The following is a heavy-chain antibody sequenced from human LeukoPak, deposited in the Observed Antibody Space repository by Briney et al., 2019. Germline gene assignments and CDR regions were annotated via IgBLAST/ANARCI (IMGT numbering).Heavy chain of an antibody. Sequence: SQTPSLSCTLSGYALSRGYTWGWFGQPPGKGLEWIGHIYYRGSTNYTPSLKSRVTISVDTSKNQFSLKLSSVTAADTAVYYCARYSGYDLGTFDYWGQGTLVTVSS. CDR1: GYALSRGYT. J-gene: IGHJ4*02. CDR3: ARYSGYDLGTFDY. CDR2: IYYRGST. D-gene: IGHD5-12*01. V-gene: IGHV4-61*01.